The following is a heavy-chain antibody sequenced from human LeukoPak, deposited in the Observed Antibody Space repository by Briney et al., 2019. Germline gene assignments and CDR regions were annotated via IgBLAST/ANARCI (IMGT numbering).Heavy chain of an antibody. CDR3: ARTYGDFWSGSYYFDY. CDR1: GGSISSYY. Sequence: SETLSLTCTVSGGSISSYYWSWIRQPPGKGLEWIGSIYHSGSTYYNPSLKSRVTISVDTSKNQFSLKLSSVTAADTAVYYCARTYGDFWSGSYYFDYWGQGTLVTVSS. V-gene: IGHV4-39*07. J-gene: IGHJ4*02. D-gene: IGHD3-3*01. CDR2: IYHSGST.